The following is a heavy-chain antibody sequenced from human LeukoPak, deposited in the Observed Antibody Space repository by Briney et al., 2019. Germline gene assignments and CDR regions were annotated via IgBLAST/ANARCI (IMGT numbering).Heavy chain of an antibody. D-gene: IGHD4-17*01. V-gene: IGHV1-2*02. CDR2: INPNSGGT. CDR1: GYTFTGYY. J-gene: IGHJ4*02. Sequence: ASVKVSCKASGYTFTGYYMHWVRQAPGQGLEWMGWINPNSGGTNYAQKFQGRVTMTRDTSISTAYMELSRLRSDDTAVYYRAREDHDYGDYEVDYWGQGTLVTVSS. CDR3: AREDHDYGDYEVDY.